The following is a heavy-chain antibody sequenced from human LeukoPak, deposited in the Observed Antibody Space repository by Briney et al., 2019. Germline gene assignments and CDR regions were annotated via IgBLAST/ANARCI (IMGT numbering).Heavy chain of an antibody. CDR2: IYHDGTT. J-gene: IGHJ6*03. Sequence: SETLSLTCTVSGGSISSNYWTWIRQPPGKGLEWIGYIYHDGTTNYNPSLKSRVTISVDRSKNQFSLKLSSVTAADTAVYYCASAIVGAPAGHYYYYMDVWGKGTTVTVSS. V-gene: IGHV4-59*12. CDR3: ASAIVGAPAGHYYYYMDV. D-gene: IGHD1-26*01. CDR1: GGSISSNY.